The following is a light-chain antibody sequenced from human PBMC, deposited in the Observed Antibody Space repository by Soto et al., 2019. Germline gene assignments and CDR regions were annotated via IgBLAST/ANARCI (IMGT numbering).Light chain of an antibody. CDR2: KSN. Sequence: QSVLTQPPSASGTPGQRVTISCSGSSSNFASNSVYWYQQVPGTAPKLLIYKSNQRPSGVADRFSGSKSGTSASLAISGLRSEDEADYYCVTWDDNLSCVLFGGGTKVTVL. J-gene: IGLJ2*01. V-gene: IGLV1-47*01. CDR1: SSNFASNS. CDR3: VTWDDNLSCVL.